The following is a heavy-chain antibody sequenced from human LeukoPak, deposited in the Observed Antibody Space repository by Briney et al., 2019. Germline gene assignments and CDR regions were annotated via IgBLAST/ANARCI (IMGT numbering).Heavy chain of an antibody. CDR1: GFTFSSYG. CDR3: AITLEWSPFDY. CDR2: IYSGGST. D-gene: IGHD3-3*01. Sequence: GGSLRLSCAASGFTFSSYGMHWVRQAPGKGLEWVSVIYSGGSTYYADSVKGRFTISRDNSKNTLYLQMNSLRAEDTAVYYCAITLEWSPFDYWGQGTLVTVSS. V-gene: IGHV3-NL1*01. J-gene: IGHJ4*02.